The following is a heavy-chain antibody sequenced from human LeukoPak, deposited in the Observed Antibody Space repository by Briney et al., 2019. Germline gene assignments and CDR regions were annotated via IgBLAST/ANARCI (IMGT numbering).Heavy chain of an antibody. Sequence: SVKVSCKASGGTFSSYSITWVRQAPGQGLEWMGGIIPLFGTTSYALKFQGRVTITADESTTTAYMELSSLRSEDTAVYYCARDGSLAAAASPSYYYYYGMDVWGQGTTVTVSS. D-gene: IGHD6-13*01. CDR1: GGTFSSYS. CDR3: ARDGSLAAAASPSYYYYYGMDV. CDR2: IIPLFGTT. V-gene: IGHV1-69*01. J-gene: IGHJ6*02.